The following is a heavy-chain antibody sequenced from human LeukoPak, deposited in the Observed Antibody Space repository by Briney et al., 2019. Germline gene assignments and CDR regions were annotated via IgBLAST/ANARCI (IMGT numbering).Heavy chain of an antibody. V-gene: IGHV3-53*01. CDR1: GFTVSSNY. Sequence: GGSLRLSCAASGFTVSSNYMSWVRQAPGKGLEWVSVIYSGDSGESTYYAEFVKGRFTISRDNSKNTLYLQMNSLRAEDTAVYYCAKGKAEYRFDYWGQGTLVTVSS. CDR3: AKGKAEYRFDY. CDR2: IYSGDSGEST. D-gene: IGHD2-2*01. J-gene: IGHJ4*02.